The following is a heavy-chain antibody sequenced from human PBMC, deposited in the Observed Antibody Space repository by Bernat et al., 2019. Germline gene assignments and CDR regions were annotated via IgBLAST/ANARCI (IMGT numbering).Heavy chain of an antibody. J-gene: IGHJ3*02. CDR1: GGTFSSYA. V-gene: IGHV1-69*04. Sequence: QVQLVQSGAEVKKSGSSVKVSCKASGGTFSSYAISWVRQAPGQGLEWMGRIIPILGIANYAQKFQGRVTITADKSTSTAYMELSSLRSVDTAVYYCARGVVGATLGDDAFDIWGQGTMVTVSS. CDR3: ARGVVGATLGDDAFDI. D-gene: IGHD1-26*01. CDR2: IIPILGIA.